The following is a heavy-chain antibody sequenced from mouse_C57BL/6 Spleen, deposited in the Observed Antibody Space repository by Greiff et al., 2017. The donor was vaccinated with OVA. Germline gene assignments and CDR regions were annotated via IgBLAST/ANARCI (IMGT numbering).Heavy chain of an antibody. D-gene: IGHD2-5*01. V-gene: IGHV1-18*01. Sequence: VQLQQSGPELVKPGASVTIPCKASGYTFTDYNMDWVKQSHGKSLEWIGDINPNNGGTIYNQKFKGKATLTVDKSSSTAYMELRSLTSEDTAVYYCARSLYSNSAWFAYWGQGTLVTVSA. CDR1: GYTFTDYN. CDR2: INPNNGGT. J-gene: IGHJ3*01. CDR3: ARSLYSNSAWFAY.